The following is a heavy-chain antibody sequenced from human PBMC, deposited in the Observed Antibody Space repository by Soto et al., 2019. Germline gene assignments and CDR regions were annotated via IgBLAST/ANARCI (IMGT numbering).Heavy chain of an antibody. CDR2: IDGSGGTT. CDR3: AKNSGWFNT. J-gene: IGHJ5*02. CDR1: GFPFSSTD. V-gene: IGHV3-23*01. Sequence: GGSLRLSCAASGFPFSSTDMTWVRQAPGKGLEWVSTIDGSGGTTYYADSVKGRFTISRDNSINTVFLQMNSLRADDTALYFCAKNSGWFNTWGQGALVTVS. D-gene: IGHD3-10*01.